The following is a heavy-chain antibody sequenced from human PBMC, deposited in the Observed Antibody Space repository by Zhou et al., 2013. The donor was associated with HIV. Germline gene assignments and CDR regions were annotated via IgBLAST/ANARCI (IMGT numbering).Heavy chain of an antibody. CDR2: TIPVRETS. Sequence: QVQLVQSGPQVKKPGSSVTVSCRPSSGTFSTYGFSWVRQAPGQRPEWLGGTIPVRETSDYAQPFQGRVSVSKDDSTTTVYLKLNNLTFDDTAVYYCARGPYDYVWGSHRYTIDYVGQGTLVVVSS. D-gene: IGHD3-16*02. J-gene: IGHJ4*02. V-gene: IGHV1-69*05. CDR3: ARGPYDYVWGSHRYTIDY. CDR1: SGTFSTYG.